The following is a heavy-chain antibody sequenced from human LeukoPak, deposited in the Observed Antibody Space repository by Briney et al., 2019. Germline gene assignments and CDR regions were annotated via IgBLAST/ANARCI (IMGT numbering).Heavy chain of an antibody. CDR2: IWYDGSNK. Sequence: GGSLRLSCAASGFTFSSYGMHWVRQAPGKGLEWVAVIWYDGSNKYYADSVKGRFTISRDNSKNTLYLQMNSLRAEDTAVYYCASYGDYYWYFDLWGRGTLVTVSS. CDR1: GFTFSSYG. CDR3: ASYGDYYWYFDL. D-gene: IGHD4-17*01. J-gene: IGHJ2*01. V-gene: IGHV3-33*01.